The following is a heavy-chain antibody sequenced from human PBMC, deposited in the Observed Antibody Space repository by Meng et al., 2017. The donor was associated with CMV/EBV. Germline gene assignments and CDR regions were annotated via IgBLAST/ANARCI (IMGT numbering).Heavy chain of an antibody. V-gene: IGHV4-39*06. D-gene: IGHD3-22*01. CDR1: GGSISSSSYT. J-gene: IGHJ5*02. Sequence: RLTLWGWGPGLVKPWETLSFTAWVSGGSISSSSYTWGWIRQPPGKGLEWIGSIYYSGRTYYNPSLKSRVTISVDTSKNQFSLKLSSVTAADTAVYYCARGVVTMIVVYDPWGQGTLVTVSS. CDR3: ARGVVTMIVVYDP. CDR2: IYYSGRT.